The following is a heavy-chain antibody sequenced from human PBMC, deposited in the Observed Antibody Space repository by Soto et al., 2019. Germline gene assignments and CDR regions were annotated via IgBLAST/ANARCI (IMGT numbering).Heavy chain of an antibody. D-gene: IGHD2-15*01. J-gene: IGHJ6*02. CDR3: AKGSYGGRYGLDV. Sequence: HPGGSLRLSCAASGFTFSSYGMHWVRQAPGKGLEWVAVISYGGIDKYYGSSVKGRFTTSRDSSKNTLYLQMDSLSFEDTAVYYCAKGSYGGRYGLDVWGQGTTVTVSS. V-gene: IGHV3-30*18. CDR2: ISYGGIDK. CDR1: GFTFSSYG.